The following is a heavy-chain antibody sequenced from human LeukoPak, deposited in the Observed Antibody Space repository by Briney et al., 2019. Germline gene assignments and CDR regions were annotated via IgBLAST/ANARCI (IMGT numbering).Heavy chain of an antibody. CDR2: IIPIFGTA. Sequence: ASVKVSCTASGGTFSSYAISWVRQAPGQGLEWMGGIIPIFGTANYAQKFQGRVTITADESTSTAYMELSSLRSEDTAVYYCARDGYCSGGSCYSHWPYYGMDVWGQGTTVTVSS. V-gene: IGHV1-69*01. D-gene: IGHD2-15*01. CDR3: ARDGYCSGGSCYSHWPYYGMDV. CDR1: GGTFSSYA. J-gene: IGHJ6*02.